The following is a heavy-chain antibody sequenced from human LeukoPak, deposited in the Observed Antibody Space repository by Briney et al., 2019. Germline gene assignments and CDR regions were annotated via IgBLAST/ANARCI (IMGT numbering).Heavy chain of an antibody. V-gene: IGHV3-48*03. CDR2: ISTGGTTI. D-gene: IGHD1-26*01. Sequence: GGSLRLSCAASGFTFSSYEMHWVRQAPGKGLEYLSYISTGGTTIYYADSVKGRFTTSRDNAKNSLYLQMKSLVAEDTAVYYCARDLRVGAINFDYWGQGTLVTVSS. J-gene: IGHJ4*02. CDR3: ARDLRVGAINFDY. CDR1: GFTFSSYE.